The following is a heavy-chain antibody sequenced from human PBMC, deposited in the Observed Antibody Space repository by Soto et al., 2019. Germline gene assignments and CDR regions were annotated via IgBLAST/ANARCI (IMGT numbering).Heavy chain of an antibody. CDR2: VSKSDYT. V-gene: IGHV3-21*04. J-gene: IGHJ4*02. CDR3: AREDSIIIPAVSDF. CDR1: GFTFNNYG. Sequence: PGGSLRLSCVVSGFTFNNYGINWVRQAPGKGLEWVSTVSKSDYTYYSDSVKGRFTISRDNAKNTVSVQMITLRAEDTAVYYCAREDSIIIPAVSDFWGQGALVTGSS. D-gene: IGHD2-2*01.